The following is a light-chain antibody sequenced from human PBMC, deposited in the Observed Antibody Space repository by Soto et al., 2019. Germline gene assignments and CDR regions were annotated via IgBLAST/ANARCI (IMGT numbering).Light chain of an antibody. Sequence: EIVMTQSPATLSVSPGERASLSCRASQSVSSNLAWYQQKPGQAPRLLIYGASTRATGIPARFSGSGSGTEFTLTISSLQSEDFAVYYCQEYYDRPFTFGPGTKVDIK. CDR1: QSVSSN. V-gene: IGKV3-15*01. CDR2: GAS. J-gene: IGKJ3*01. CDR3: QEYYDRPFT.